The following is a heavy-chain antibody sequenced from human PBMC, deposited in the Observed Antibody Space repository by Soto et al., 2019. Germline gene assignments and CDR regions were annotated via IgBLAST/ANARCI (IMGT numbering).Heavy chain of an antibody. J-gene: IGHJ6*02. CDR3: ARGSRWEIQLWLRSDYGMDV. CDR1: GYTFTGYY. Sequence: GASVKVSCKASGYTFTGYYMHWVRQAPGQGLEWMGWINPNSGGTNYAQKFQGWVTMTRDTSISTAYMELSRLRSDDTAVYYCARGSRWEIQLWLRSDYGMDVWGQGTTVTVSS. CDR2: INPNSGGT. V-gene: IGHV1-2*04. D-gene: IGHD5-18*01.